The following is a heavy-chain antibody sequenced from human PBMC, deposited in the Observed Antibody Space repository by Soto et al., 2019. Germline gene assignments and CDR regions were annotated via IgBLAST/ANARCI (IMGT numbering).Heavy chain of an antibody. CDR1: GFTFSNAW. Sequence: GGSLRLSCAASGFTFSNAWMNWVRQAPGKGLEWVGRIKSKTDGGTTDYAAPVKGRFTISRDESKNTLYLQMNSLKTEDTAVYYCTTDWYYYDSSGYPEEFDYWGQGTLVTVSS. CDR2: IKSKTDGGTT. J-gene: IGHJ4*02. D-gene: IGHD3-22*01. V-gene: IGHV3-15*07. CDR3: TTDWYYYDSSGYPEEFDY.